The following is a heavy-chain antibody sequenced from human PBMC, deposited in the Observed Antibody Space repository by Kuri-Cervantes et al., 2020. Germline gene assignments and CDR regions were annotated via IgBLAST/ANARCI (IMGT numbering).Heavy chain of an antibody. J-gene: IGHJ5*02. Sequence: ASVKVSCKASGYTFTSYAMNWVRQAPGQGLEWMGWISAYNGNTNYAQKLQGRVTMTTDTSTSIAYMELRSLRSDDTAVYYCARDLYNWNDGGWFDPWGQGTLVTVSS. CDR2: ISAYNGNT. CDR1: GYTFTSYA. D-gene: IGHD1-20*01. CDR3: ARDLYNWNDGGWFDP. V-gene: IGHV1-18*01.